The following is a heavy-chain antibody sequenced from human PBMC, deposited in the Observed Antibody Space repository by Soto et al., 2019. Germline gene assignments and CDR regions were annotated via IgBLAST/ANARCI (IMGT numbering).Heavy chain of an antibody. J-gene: IGHJ4*02. D-gene: IGHD2-15*01. CDR2: INSDGSST. CDR3: VRPILVVAAATREDY. Sequence: EVQLVESGGGLVQPGGSLRLSCAASGFTFSSYWMHWVRQAPGKWLVWVSRINSDGSSTSYADSVKGRFTISRANAKNAPYQQMHSLRAEATAVYYCVRPILVVAAATREDYWGQGTLVTVSS. CDR1: GFTFSSYW. V-gene: IGHV3-74*01.